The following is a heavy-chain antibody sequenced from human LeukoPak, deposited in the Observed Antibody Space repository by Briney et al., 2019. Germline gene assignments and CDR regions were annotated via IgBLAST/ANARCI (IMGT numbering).Heavy chain of an antibody. V-gene: IGHV3-23*01. CDR2: ISGSGEST. CDR3: AKRTVYSSGWDDAFDF. CDR1: GFTFSNHA. D-gene: IGHD6-19*01. Sequence: GGSLRLSCAASGFTFSNHAMTWVRQAPRKGLEWVSGISGSGESTNHADSVKGRFTISRDNSKNTLYLQMNSLRAEDTAVYYCAKRTVYSSGWDDAFDFWGQGTMVTVSS. J-gene: IGHJ3*01.